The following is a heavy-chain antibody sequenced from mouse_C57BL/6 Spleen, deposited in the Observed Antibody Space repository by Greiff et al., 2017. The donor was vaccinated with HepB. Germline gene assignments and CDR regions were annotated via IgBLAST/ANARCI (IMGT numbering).Heavy chain of an antibody. CDR1: GYTFTTYP. CDR3: ARGGYGSSPYWYFDV. Sequence: QVQLKESGAELVKPGASVKMSCKASGYTFTTYPIEWMKQNHGKSLEWIGNFHPYNDDTKYNEKFKGKATLTVEKSSSTVYLELSRLTSDDSAVYYCARGGYGSSPYWYFDVWGTGTTVTVSS. V-gene: IGHV1-47*01. D-gene: IGHD1-1*01. CDR2: FHPYNDDT. J-gene: IGHJ1*03.